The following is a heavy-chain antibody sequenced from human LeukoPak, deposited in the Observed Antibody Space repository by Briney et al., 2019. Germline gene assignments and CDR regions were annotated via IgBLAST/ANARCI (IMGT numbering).Heavy chain of an antibody. CDR3: ARSVVVVTTHYYYYYGMDV. J-gene: IGHJ6*02. CDR1: GYTFTSYY. D-gene: IGHD3-22*01. CDR2: INPNGGGT. Sequence: ASVKVSCKASGYTFTSYYMHWVRQAPGQGLEWMGRINPNGGGTSYAQKFQGRVTMTRDTSTSTVYRELSSLRSDDTALYYCARSVVVVTTHYYYYYGMDVWGQGTTVTVS. V-gene: IGHV1-46*01.